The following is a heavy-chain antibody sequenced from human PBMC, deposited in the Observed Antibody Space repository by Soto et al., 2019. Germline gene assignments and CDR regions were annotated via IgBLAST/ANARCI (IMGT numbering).Heavy chain of an antibody. J-gene: IGHJ4*02. CDR3: AKRGGGVVLTATTPFDY. V-gene: IGHV4-4*02. D-gene: IGHD2-21*02. CDR2: IYHSGST. Sequence: QVPLQESGPRLVRPSGTLSLTCTVSSGSISTANWWSWVRQPPGRGLEWIGVIYHSGSTNYNLSLKSLVTLSVDKSKTQFSLRLSSVTAADTAMYYCAKRGGGVVLTATTPFDYWGQGTLVTVSS. CDR1: SGSISTANW.